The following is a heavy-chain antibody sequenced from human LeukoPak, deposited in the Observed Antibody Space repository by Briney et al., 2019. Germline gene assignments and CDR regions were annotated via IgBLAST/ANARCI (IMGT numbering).Heavy chain of an antibody. V-gene: IGHV3-21*04. CDR3: ASIVPAAAHDAFDI. CDR2: ISTSPSAM. D-gene: IGHD2-2*01. Sequence: GGSLRLSCTASGFTFSSYAMNWVRQAPGKGLEWVSSISTSPSAMYYADSVKGRFTISRDNAKNSLYLQMNSLRAEDTAVYYCASIVPAAAHDAFDIWGQGTMVTVSS. CDR1: GFTFSSYA. J-gene: IGHJ3*02.